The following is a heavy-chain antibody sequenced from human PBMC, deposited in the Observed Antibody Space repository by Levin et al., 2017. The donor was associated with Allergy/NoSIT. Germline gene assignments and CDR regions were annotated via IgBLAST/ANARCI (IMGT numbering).Heavy chain of an antibody. V-gene: IGHV3-30*04. CDR3: ARGWQHDAFDI. CDR1: GFTFSSYA. Sequence: GESLKISCAASGFTFSSYAMHWVRQAPGKGLEWVAVISYDGSNKYYADSVKGRFTISRDNSKNTLYLQMNSLRAEDTAVYYCARGWQHDAFDIWGQGTMVTVSS. D-gene: IGHD2-15*01. J-gene: IGHJ3*02. CDR2: ISYDGSNK.